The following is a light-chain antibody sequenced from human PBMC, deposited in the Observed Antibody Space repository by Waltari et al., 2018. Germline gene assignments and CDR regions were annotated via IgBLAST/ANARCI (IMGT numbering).Light chain of an antibody. CDR3: QQSYT. CDR2: GAS. J-gene: IGKJ4*01. CDR1: QSISEY. Sequence: DIQMTQSPSSLSASVGEKVTITCRASQSISEYLNWYQQKPGKAPKLLIYGASSLQSGVPSRFSGSGSGTDFTLSITSLQPKDSATYYCQQSYTFGGGTKVEIK. V-gene: IGKV1-39*01.